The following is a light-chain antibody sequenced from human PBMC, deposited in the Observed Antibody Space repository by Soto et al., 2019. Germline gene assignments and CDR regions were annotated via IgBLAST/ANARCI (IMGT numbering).Light chain of an antibody. J-gene: IGKJ1*01. CDR3: QQYSSYWT. Sequence: DIQMTQSPSTLSASVGDRVTITCRASQSLSGLLAWYQQKPGKAPKLLIYDASSLESGVPSRFSGSGSGTEFTLTISSLQPDDFATYFCQQYSSYWTFDQGTKVEIK. CDR2: DAS. CDR1: QSLSGL. V-gene: IGKV1-5*01.